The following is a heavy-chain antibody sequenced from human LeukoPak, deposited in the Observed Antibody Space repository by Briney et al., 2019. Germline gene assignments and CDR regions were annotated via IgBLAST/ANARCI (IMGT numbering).Heavy chain of an antibody. CDR2: INPAGNYA. J-gene: IGHJ5*01. Sequence: PGGSLRLSCAASGFTFSNYWIHWVRQAPGKGLVWVSRINPAGNYANYADSVKGRSTISRDNAKNTVYLQMNSLRAEDTALFYCVRDWDHYDFDSWGQGTLVTVSS. D-gene: IGHD3-3*01. V-gene: IGHV3-74*01. CDR1: GFTFSNYW. CDR3: VRDWDHYDFDS.